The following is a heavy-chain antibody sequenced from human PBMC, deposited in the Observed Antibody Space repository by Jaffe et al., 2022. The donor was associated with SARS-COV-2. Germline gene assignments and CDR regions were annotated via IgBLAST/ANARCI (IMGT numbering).Heavy chain of an antibody. D-gene: IGHD6-19*01. J-gene: IGHJ3*02. CDR3: ASNSAVAYVAPDAFDI. CDR1: GGSISSGSYY. V-gene: IGHV4-61*02. Sequence: QVQLQESGPGLVKPSQTLSLTCTVSGGSISSGSYYWSWIRQPAGKGLEWIGRIYTSGSTNYNPSLKSRVTISVDTSKNQFSLKLSSVTAADTAVYYCASNSAVAYVAPDAFDIWGQGTMVTVSS. CDR2: IYTSGST.